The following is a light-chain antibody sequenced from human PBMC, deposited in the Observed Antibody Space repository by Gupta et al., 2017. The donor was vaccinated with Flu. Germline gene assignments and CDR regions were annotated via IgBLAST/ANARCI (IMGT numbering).Light chain of an antibody. CDR1: QSISSW. Sequence: DIQMTQSPSTLSASVGDRVTLTCRASQSISSWLAWYQQKPGKAPKLLIYKASSLESGVPSRFSGTGSETEFTLTINSLQPDDFATYYCQRYNSYCQPFGQGTKVEI. CDR3: QRYNSYCQP. J-gene: IGKJ1*01. CDR2: KAS. V-gene: IGKV1-5*03.